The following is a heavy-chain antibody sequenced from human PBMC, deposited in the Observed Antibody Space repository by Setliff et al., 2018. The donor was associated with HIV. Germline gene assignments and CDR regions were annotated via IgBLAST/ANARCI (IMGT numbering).Heavy chain of an antibody. D-gene: IGHD6-19*01. CDR3: ARVHSSGWGEDY. CDR2: MHTSGTL. V-gene: IGHV4-61*09. CDR1: GASISSGSHY. Sequence: PSETLSLTCTVSGASISSGSHYWTWIRQPAGKGLEWIGHMHTSGTLNYSPSLKSRATISRDTSKKQLSLWLRSVTAADTAVYYCARVHSSGWGEDYWGQGTLVTVSS. J-gene: IGHJ4*02.